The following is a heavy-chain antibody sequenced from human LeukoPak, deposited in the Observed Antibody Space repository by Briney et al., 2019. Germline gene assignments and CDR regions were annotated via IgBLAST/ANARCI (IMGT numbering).Heavy chain of an antibody. CDR3: ARSPEYSSSWTYYYYYYMDV. Sequence: GASVKVSCKASGYTFTSYGISWVRQAPGQGLEWMGWISAYNGNTNYAQKLQGRVTMTTDTSTSTAYMELRSLRSGDTAVYYCARSPEYSSSWTYYYYYYMDVWGKGTTVTVSS. J-gene: IGHJ6*03. CDR2: ISAYNGNT. V-gene: IGHV1-18*01. CDR1: GYTFTSYG. D-gene: IGHD6-13*01.